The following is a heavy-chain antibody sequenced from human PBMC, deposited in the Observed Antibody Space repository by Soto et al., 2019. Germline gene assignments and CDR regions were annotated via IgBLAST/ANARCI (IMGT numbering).Heavy chain of an antibody. J-gene: IGHJ5*01. Sequence: QVQLQESGPGLLRPSETLSLTCAVSRGSVSSDLFYWSWIRQPPGKGLEWIGYIYNSRSTNYNTSLKSRGTMSMDTPNNQFFLKLTSVTAADTAVYYCAREKRAGNWFDSWGQGTLVTVSS. CDR3: AREKRAGNWFDS. V-gene: IGHV4-61*01. CDR2: IYNSRST. D-gene: IGHD3-10*01. CDR1: RGSVSSDLFY.